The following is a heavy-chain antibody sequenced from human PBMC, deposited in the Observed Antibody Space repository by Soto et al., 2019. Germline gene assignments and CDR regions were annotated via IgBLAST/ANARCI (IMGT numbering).Heavy chain of an antibody. D-gene: IGHD2-15*01. J-gene: IGHJ4*02. Sequence: SSETLSLTCTVSGGSISSSSYYWGWIRQPPGKGLEWIGTIYYSGSTYYNPSLKSRVTISVDTSKNHFSLILSSVTAADTAVYYCARRYCSGGSCSHTDNYFGNWGQGTLVTVSS. CDR1: GGSISSSSYY. CDR3: ARRYCSGGSCSHTDNYFGN. CDR2: IYYSGST. V-gene: IGHV4-39*02.